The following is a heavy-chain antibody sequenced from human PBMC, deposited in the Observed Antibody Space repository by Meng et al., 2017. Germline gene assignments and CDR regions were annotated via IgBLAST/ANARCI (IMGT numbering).Heavy chain of an antibody. Sequence: GQWVGSGVGLVQPGGSLRLSCAASGFTFSSYDMHWVRQATGKGLEWVSAIGTAGDTYYPGSVKGRFTISRENAKNSLYLQMNSLRAGDTAVYYCARAHGYGVYDYWGQGTLVTVSS. CDR1: GFTFSSYD. D-gene: IGHD2-15*01. CDR2: IGTAGDT. V-gene: IGHV3-13*01. J-gene: IGHJ4*02. CDR3: ARAHGYGVYDY.